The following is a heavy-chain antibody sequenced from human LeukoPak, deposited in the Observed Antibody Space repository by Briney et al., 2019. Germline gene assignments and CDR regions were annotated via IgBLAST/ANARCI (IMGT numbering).Heavy chain of an antibody. J-gene: IGHJ4*02. V-gene: IGHV3-30-3*01. D-gene: IGHD3-10*01. CDR2: ISYDGSNK. CDR3: ARDQQSYGSGFSPTYFFDY. CDR1: GFTFSNYA. Sequence: GRSLRLSCVASGFTFSNYAIHWVRQAPGKGLEWVAVISYDGSNKYYADSVKGRFTISRDNSKNTLYLQMNSLRDEDTAVYYCARDQQSYGSGFSPTYFFDYWGQGTLVTVSS.